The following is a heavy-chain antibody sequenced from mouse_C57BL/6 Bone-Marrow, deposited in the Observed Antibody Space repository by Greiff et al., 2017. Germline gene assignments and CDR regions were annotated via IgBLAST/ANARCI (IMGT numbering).Heavy chain of an antibody. Sequence: ESGADPPTPRASVKLSCKASGYTFTSYGISVFQKNTGQFLYWIGEISPRSGNTYYNAKFKGKATLTADKSSSTAYMELRSLTSEDSAVYFCARGGYYYGSSLRYFDYWGQGTTLTVSS. V-gene: IGHV1-81*01. J-gene: IGHJ2*01. CDR3: ARGGYYYGSSLRYFDY. D-gene: IGHD1-1*01. CDR2: ISPRSGNT. CDR1: GYTFTSYG.